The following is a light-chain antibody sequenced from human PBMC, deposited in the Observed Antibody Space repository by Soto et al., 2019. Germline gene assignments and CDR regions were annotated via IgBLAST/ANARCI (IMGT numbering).Light chain of an antibody. V-gene: IGKV3-20*01. J-gene: IGKJ4*01. CDR3: QQYGNSPFN. CDR1: QSVSSSY. CDR2: GAS. Sequence: EIVLTQSPGTLSLSPGERATLSCRASQSVSSSYLARYQQKPGQAPRLLIYGASSRATGIPDRFSGSGSGTDFTLTISRPEPQDFGVYYCQQYGNSPFNFGGGTKVEIK.